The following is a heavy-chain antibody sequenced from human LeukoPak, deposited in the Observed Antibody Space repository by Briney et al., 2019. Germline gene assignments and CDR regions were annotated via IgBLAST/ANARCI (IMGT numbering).Heavy chain of an antibody. CDR2: IWYDGSNK. Sequence: GGSLRLSCAASGFTFSNFGMHWVRQAPGKGLEWVAVIWYDGSNKYYADSVQGRFTISRDNSKNTLYLQMNSLRAEDTAVYYCARVTPLNWFDPWGQGTLVTVSS. CDR1: GFTFSNFG. J-gene: IGHJ5*02. CDR3: ARVTPLNWFDP. V-gene: IGHV3-33*01.